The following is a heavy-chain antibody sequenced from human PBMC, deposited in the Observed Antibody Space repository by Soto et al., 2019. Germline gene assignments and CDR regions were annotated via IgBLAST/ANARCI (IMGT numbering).Heavy chain of an antibody. V-gene: IGHV4-59*01. D-gene: IGHD1-26*01. CDR2: IYYRGNT. Sequence: SETLSLTCTVSGGSIRSYYWSWIRQPPGKGLEWIGYIYYRGNTNYSPSLKSRVTISLDTSQNQFSLKLTSVTAADTAVYYCARSMVGSTTNRLDSWGQGTLVTVSS. CDR1: GGSIRSYY. J-gene: IGHJ5*01. CDR3: ARSMVGSTTNRLDS.